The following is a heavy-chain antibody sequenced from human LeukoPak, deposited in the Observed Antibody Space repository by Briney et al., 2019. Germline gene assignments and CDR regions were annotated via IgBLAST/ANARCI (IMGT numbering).Heavy chain of an antibody. CDR3: ARISSGWEYYFDY. CDR2: IKQDGSEK. Sequence: GGSLRLSCAASGFTFSSYSINWVRQAPGKGLEWVANIKQDGSEKYYVDSVKGRFTISRDNAKNSLYLQMNSLRAEDTAVYYCARISSGWEYYFDYWGQGTLVTVSS. V-gene: IGHV3-7*03. D-gene: IGHD6-19*01. J-gene: IGHJ4*02. CDR1: GFTFSSYS.